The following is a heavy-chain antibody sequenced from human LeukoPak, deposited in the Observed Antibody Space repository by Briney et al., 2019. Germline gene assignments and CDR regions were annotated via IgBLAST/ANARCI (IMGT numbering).Heavy chain of an antibody. Sequence: LTGGSLRLSCAASGFTFSSYSMNWVGQAPGKGLEGVSYISSSSSTIYYADSVKGRFTISRDNAKNSLYLQMNSLRAEDTAVYYCARDDGVVAGYCSSTSCYPDYWGQGTLVTVSS. J-gene: IGHJ4*02. CDR2: ISSSSSTI. D-gene: IGHD2-2*01. V-gene: IGHV3-48*04. CDR3: ARDDGVVAGYCSSTSCYPDY. CDR1: GFTFSSYS.